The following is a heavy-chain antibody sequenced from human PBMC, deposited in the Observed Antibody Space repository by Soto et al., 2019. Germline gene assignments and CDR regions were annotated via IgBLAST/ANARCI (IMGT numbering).Heavy chain of an antibody. J-gene: IGHJ4*02. CDR3: AKGTYYYGSAPYYFDY. Sequence: VGSLRLSCAASGFTFSSYAMSWVRQAPGKGLEWVSGISDSGGSTYYADSVKGRFTISRDNSKNTLYLQMNSLRAEDTAVYYCAKGTYYYGSAPYYFDYWGQGTLVTVS. V-gene: IGHV3-23*01. CDR2: ISDSGGST. CDR1: GFTFSSYA. D-gene: IGHD3-10*01.